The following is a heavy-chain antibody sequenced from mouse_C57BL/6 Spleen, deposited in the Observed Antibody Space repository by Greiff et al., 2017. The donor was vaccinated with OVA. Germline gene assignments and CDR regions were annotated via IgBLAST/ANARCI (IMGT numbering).Heavy chain of an antibody. J-gene: IGHJ3*01. CDR3: ARRDYSNYGFAY. V-gene: IGHV1-69*01. Sequence: LQQPGAELVMPGASVKLSCKASGYTFTSYWMHWVKQRPGQGLEWIGEIDPSDSYTNYNQKFKGKSTLTVDKSSSTAYMQLSSLTSEDSAVYYCARRDYSNYGFAYWGQGTLVTVSA. CDR1: GYTFTSYW. D-gene: IGHD2-5*01. CDR2: IDPSDSYT.